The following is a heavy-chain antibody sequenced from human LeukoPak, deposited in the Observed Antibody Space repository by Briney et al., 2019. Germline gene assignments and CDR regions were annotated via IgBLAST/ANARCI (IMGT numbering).Heavy chain of an antibody. V-gene: IGHV1-69*13. D-gene: IGHD5-24*01. Sequence: GASVKVSCKASGGTFSSYAISWVRQAPGQGLEWMGGIIPIFGTANYAQKFQGRVTITADESTSTAYMELSSLRSEDTAVYYCARGGGMATTRQPFDYGGQGTLVTVSA. CDR3: ARGGGMATTRQPFDY. J-gene: IGHJ4*02. CDR2: IIPIFGTA. CDR1: GGTFSSYA.